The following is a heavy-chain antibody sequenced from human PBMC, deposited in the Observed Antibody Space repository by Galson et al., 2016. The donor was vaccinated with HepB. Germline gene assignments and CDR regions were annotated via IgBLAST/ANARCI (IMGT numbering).Heavy chain of an antibody. CDR2: ISSSSSYI. Sequence: LRLSCAASGFNFSGYSMNWVRQAPGKGLEWVSSISSSSSYIYYADSVKGRFTISRDNAKNSLFLHMNSLRAEDTALYYCARDSLAYCGGDCYSPDYWGQGTLVTVSS. J-gene: IGHJ4*02. CDR1: GFNFSGYS. V-gene: IGHV3-21*01. D-gene: IGHD2-21*02. CDR3: ARDSLAYCGGDCYSPDY.